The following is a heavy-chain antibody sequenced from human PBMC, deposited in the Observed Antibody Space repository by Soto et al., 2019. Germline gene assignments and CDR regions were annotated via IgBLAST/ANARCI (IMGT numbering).Heavy chain of an antibody. V-gene: IGHV1-2*02. Sequence: QVQLVQSGDEVKKSGASLKVSCKASGYTFTGYYIHWVRQAPGQGLEWMGWINPKSGDTNYAQKFQGRVSMTRDTSITPAYLEVSRLKSDDTAVYYCARGSPRMGALPTYWGQGTLVTVSS. J-gene: IGHJ4*02. CDR2: INPKSGDT. CDR1: GYTFTGYY. D-gene: IGHD1-26*01. CDR3: ARGSPRMGALPTY.